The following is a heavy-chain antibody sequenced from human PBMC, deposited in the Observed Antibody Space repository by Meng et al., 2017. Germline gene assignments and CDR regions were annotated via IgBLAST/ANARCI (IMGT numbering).Heavy chain of an antibody. J-gene: IGHJ4*02. Sequence: QVQLEVLGPGMVKPSGTLSLTCAVSGGSISSSNWWSWVRQPPGKGLEWIGEIYHSGSTNYNPSLKSRVTISVDKSKNQFSLKLSSVTAADTAVYYCARMSVLLWFGELFLNWGQGTLVTVSS. CDR2: IYHSGST. D-gene: IGHD3-10*01. CDR3: ARMSVLLWFGELFLN. CDR1: GGSISSSNW. V-gene: IGHV4-4*02.